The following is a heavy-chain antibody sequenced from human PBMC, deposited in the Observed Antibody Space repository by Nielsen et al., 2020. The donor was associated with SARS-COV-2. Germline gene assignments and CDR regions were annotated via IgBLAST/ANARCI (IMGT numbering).Heavy chain of an antibody. CDR3: ARGHTAMVRDAFDI. J-gene: IGHJ3*02. V-gene: IGHV4-39*07. Sequence: SETLSLTCTVSGGSISSSSYYWGWIRQPPGKGLEWIGSIYYSGSTYYNPSLKSRVTISVDTSKNQFSLKLSSVTAADTAVYYCARGHTAMVRDAFDIWGQGTMVTVSS. D-gene: IGHD5-18*01. CDR1: GGSISSSSYY. CDR2: IYYSGST.